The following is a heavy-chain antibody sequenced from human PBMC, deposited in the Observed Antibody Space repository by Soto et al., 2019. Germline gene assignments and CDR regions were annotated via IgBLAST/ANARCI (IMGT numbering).Heavy chain of an antibody. CDR1: GFTFSNYG. Sequence: EVQLVESGGGLVQPGGSLRLSCAASGFTFSNYGMHWVRQAPGKGLEYVSAISSNGGSTYYANSVKGRFTISRDNSKNTLYIQMGSLRAEDMAVYYCAKGSGYSGYGVFDYWGQGTLVTVSS. V-gene: IGHV3-64*01. D-gene: IGHD5-12*01. J-gene: IGHJ4*02. CDR2: ISSNGGST. CDR3: AKGSGYSGYGVFDY.